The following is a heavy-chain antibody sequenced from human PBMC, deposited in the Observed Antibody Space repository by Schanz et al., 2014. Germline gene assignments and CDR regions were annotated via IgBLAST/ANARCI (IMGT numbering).Heavy chain of an antibody. J-gene: IGHJ4*02. CDR3: ARCRGCYDY. Sequence: QLQLVQSGAEVKKPGSSVKVSCKLSGGTFSSYTISWMRQAPGQGLEWMGKIIPVLNIAAYAQRFQGRVSITADTTTNTAYMELSNLTSEATAVHYCARCRGCYDYWGQGTLVTVSS. CDR2: IIPVLNIA. V-gene: IGHV1-69*02. CDR1: GGTFSSYT. D-gene: IGHD2-15*01.